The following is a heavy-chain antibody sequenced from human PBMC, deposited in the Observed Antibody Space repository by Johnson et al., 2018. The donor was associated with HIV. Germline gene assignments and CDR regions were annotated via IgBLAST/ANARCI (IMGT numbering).Heavy chain of an antibody. D-gene: IGHD2-15*01. CDR1: GFTFSSYW. Sequence: VPLVESGGGLVQPGGSLRLSCAASGFTFSSYWMHWVRQAPVKWLVWVSRLNSDGCSSSYADSVMGRFTLSRDHAKNTLYLQMNSLRAEATAVYYCARGLHTGYCSGGSCYGARAFDIWGQGTMVTVSS. CDR2: LNSDGCSS. J-gene: IGHJ3*02. CDR3: ARGLHTGYCSGGSCYGARAFDI. V-gene: IGHV3-74*02.